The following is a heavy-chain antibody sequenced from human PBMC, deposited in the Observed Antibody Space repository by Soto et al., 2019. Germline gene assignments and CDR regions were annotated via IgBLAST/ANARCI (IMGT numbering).Heavy chain of an antibody. CDR1: GGTFSNHI. Sequence: SVKVCCKASGGTFSNHIITWVRQAPGQGPEWMGRIIPMLDITNYAQKFQGRVTITADKSTSTAYMELSSLRSEDTAVYYCARDSRPPYCSGGSCYPAPGGFDYWGQGTLVTVSS. CDR3: ARDSRPPYCSGGSCYPAPGGFDY. D-gene: IGHD2-15*01. CDR2: IIPMLDIT. J-gene: IGHJ4*02. V-gene: IGHV1-69*04.